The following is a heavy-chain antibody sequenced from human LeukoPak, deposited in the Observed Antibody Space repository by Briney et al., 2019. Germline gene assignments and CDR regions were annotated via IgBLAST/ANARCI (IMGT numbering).Heavy chain of an antibody. D-gene: IGHD3-22*01. J-gene: IGHJ4*02. V-gene: IGHV4-31*03. CDR1: GGSISSGGYY. CDR2: IYYSGST. CDR3: ARGRHDSSGYYHDY. Sequence: SETLSLTCTVSGGSISSGGYYWSWIRQHPGKGLEWIGYIYYSGSTHYNPSLKSRVTISVDTSKNQFSLKLSSVTAADTAVYYCARGRHDSSGYYHDYWGQGTLVTVSS.